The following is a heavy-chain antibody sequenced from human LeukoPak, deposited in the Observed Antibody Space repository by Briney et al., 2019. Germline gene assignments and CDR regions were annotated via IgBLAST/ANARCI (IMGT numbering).Heavy chain of an antibody. Sequence: SETLSLTCTVSGGSISSSSYYWGWIRQPPGKGLEWIGSIYYSGSTYYNPSLKSRVTISVDTSKNQFSLKLSSVTAADTAVYYCARGRLPTPRRSSNSWYVSLDYWGQGTLVTVSS. D-gene: IGHD6-13*01. J-gene: IGHJ4*02. V-gene: IGHV4-39*01. CDR2: IYYSGST. CDR3: ARGRLPTPRRSSNSWYVSLDY. CDR1: GGSISSSSYY.